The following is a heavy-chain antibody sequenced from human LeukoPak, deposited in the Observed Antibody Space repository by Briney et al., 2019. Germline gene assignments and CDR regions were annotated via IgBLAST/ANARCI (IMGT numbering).Heavy chain of an antibody. CDR2: FDPEDGET. Sequence: GASVKVSCKVSGYTLTELSMHWVRQAPGKGLEWMGGFDPEDGETIYAQKFQGRVTMTEGTSTDTAYMELSGLRSEDTAVYYCATIWFGELSDYWGQGTLVTVSS. D-gene: IGHD3-10*01. V-gene: IGHV1-24*01. CDR3: ATIWFGELSDY. CDR1: GYTLTELS. J-gene: IGHJ4*02.